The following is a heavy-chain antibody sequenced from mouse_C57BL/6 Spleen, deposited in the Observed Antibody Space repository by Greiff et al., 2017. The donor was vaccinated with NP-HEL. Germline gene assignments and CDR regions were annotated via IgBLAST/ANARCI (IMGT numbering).Heavy chain of an antibody. Sequence: QVQLQQSGAELVKPGASVKISCKASGYAFSSYWMNWVQQRPGKGLEWIGQIYPGDGDTNYNGKFKGQATLTAYKSSSTAYMQRSSLTSEDAAVYFCARYGYDERDYWGQGTTLTVSS. J-gene: IGHJ2*01. D-gene: IGHD2-2*01. V-gene: IGHV1-80*01. CDR3: ARYGYDERDY. CDR2: IYPGDGDT. CDR1: GYAFSSYW.